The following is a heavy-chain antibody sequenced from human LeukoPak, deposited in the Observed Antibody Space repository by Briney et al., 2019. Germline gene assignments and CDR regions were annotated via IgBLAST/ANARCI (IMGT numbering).Heavy chain of an antibody. Sequence: SETLSLTCTVSGGSTSSYYWSWIRQPPGKGLEWIGFIYDSGSTYYNPSLTSRVTISVDTSKNQFSLKLSSVTAADTAMYYCALYSSSSDYWGQGTLVTVSS. V-gene: IGHV4-59*01. CDR2: IYDSGST. J-gene: IGHJ4*02. D-gene: IGHD6-6*01. CDR1: GGSTSSYY. CDR3: ALYSSSSDY.